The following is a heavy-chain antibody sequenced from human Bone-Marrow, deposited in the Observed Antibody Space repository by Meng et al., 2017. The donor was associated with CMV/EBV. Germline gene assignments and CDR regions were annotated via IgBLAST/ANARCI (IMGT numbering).Heavy chain of an antibody. D-gene: IGHD1-14*01. Sequence: GFPGLSCAASGFTVSSNYMSWVRQAPGRGLEWVSVIYSGSSTYYADSVKGRFNISRDNSKNTLYLQMNSLRAEDTAVYYCAGNRAHWGQGTLVTVSS. V-gene: IGHV3-66*02. CDR3: AGNRAH. J-gene: IGHJ4*02. CDR1: GFTVSSNY. CDR2: IYSGSST.